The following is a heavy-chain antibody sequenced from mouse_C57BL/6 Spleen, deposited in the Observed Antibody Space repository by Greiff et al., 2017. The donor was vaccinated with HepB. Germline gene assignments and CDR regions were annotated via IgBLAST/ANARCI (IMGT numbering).Heavy chain of an antibody. Sequence: VKLMESGAELVKPGASVKISCKASGYAFSSYWMNWVKQRPGKGLEWIGQIYPGDGDTNYNGKFKGKATLTADKSSSTAYMQLSSLTSEDSAVYFCARWRLLPYAMDYWGQGTSVTVSS. CDR1: GYAFSSYW. J-gene: IGHJ4*01. CDR2: IYPGDGDT. CDR3: ARWRLLPYAMDY. D-gene: IGHD2-3*01. V-gene: IGHV1-80*01.